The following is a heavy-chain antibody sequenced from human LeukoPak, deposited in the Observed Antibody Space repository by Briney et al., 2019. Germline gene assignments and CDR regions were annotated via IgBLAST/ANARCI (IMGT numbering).Heavy chain of an antibody. CDR3: ARDPYDTSANDAFDS. D-gene: IGHD3-22*01. CDR1: GGSISSGSYY. Sequence: SETLSLTCTVSGGSISSGSYYWSWIRQPAGKGLEWIGLIYTSGSTNYNPSLKSRVTISVDTSKNQFSLKLTSVTAAESAMYCCARDPYDTSANDAFDSWGQGAMVSVSS. J-gene: IGHJ3*02. V-gene: IGHV4-61*02. CDR2: IYTSGST.